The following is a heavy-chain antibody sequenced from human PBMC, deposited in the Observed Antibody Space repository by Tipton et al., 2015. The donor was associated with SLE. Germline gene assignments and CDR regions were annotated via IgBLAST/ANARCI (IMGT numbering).Heavy chain of an antibody. CDR3: ARQLVMTKYYFDY. Sequence: SLRLSCAASGFTFSSYGIHWVRQAPGKGLEWVAVIWYDGSNKYYADSVKGRFTISRDNSKNTLYLQMNSLRAEDTAVYYCARQLVMTKYYFDYWGQGTLVTVSS. V-gene: IGHV3-33*01. J-gene: IGHJ4*02. CDR1: GFTFSSYG. D-gene: IGHD2-21*02. CDR2: IWYDGSNK.